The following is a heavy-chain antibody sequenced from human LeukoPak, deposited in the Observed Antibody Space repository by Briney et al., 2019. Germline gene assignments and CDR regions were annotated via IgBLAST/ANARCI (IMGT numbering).Heavy chain of an antibody. Sequence: GRSLRLSCTASGFTFGDYAMSWFRQAPGKGLEWVGFIRSKAYGGTTEYAASVKGRFTISRDDSKSIAYLQMNSLKTEDTAVYYCTRGAGIGYSSSSRYYFDYWGQGTLVTVSS. CDR3: TRGAGIGYSSSSRYYFDY. J-gene: IGHJ4*02. D-gene: IGHD6-6*01. CDR1: GFTFGDYA. V-gene: IGHV3-49*03. CDR2: IRSKAYGGTT.